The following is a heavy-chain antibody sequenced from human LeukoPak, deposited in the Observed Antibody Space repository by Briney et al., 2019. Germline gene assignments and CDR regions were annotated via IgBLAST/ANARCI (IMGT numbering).Heavy chain of an antibody. Sequence: ASVKVSCKTSGNTFTTYYMHWVRQAPGQGLEWLGIVNPSGDSTTYAQKFQGRVTTTRDTSTSTVYMDLSSLRSEDTAVYYCARHDLGGRSPFDCWGQGTLVTVSS. CDR2: VNPSGDST. J-gene: IGHJ4*02. D-gene: IGHD2-15*01. CDR3: ARHDLGGRSPFDC. V-gene: IGHV1-46*01. CDR1: GNTFTTYY.